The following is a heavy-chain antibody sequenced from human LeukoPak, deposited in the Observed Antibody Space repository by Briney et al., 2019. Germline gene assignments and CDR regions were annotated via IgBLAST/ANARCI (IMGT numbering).Heavy chain of an antibody. Sequence: GGSLRLSCAASGFTFSSYAMSWVRQAPGKGLEWVSAISGSGGSTYYADSVKGRFTISRDNSKNTLYLQMNSLRAEDTAVYYCARMYYDYVWGSYRPLDYWGQGTLVTVSS. CDR2: ISGSGGST. CDR3: ARMYYDYVWGSYRPLDY. J-gene: IGHJ4*02. V-gene: IGHV3-23*01. D-gene: IGHD3-16*02. CDR1: GFTFSSYA.